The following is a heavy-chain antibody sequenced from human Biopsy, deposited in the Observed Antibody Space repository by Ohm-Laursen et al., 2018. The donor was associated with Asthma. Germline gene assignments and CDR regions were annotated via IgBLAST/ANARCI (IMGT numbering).Heavy chain of an antibody. V-gene: IGHV3-30*03. CDR3: ARQSGQDNDDSSAFDT. CDR2: VSSDGHNK. J-gene: IGHJ3*02. CDR1: GFVYRQCG. D-gene: IGHD3-22*01. Sequence: SLRLSCTHSGFVYRQCGMHWVRQGPGKGLAWVALVSSDGHNKYYEQSVKGRFTISRDNSRNRLDLQINRLTVEDSAVYFWARQSGQDNDDSSAFDTWGQGTKVAVSS.